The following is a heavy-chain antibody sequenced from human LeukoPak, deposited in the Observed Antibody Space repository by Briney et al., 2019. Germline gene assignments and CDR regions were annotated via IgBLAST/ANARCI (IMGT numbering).Heavy chain of an antibody. CDR1: GGTFSSYA. D-gene: IGHD3-22*01. Sequence: GASVKVSCKASGGTFSSYAISWVRQAPGQGLEWMGGIIPIFGTANYARKFQGRVTITADGSTSTAYMELSSLRSEDTAVYYCARDHSNDSSGFLALPKHHYYYYGMDVWGQGTTVTVSS. V-gene: IGHV1-69*13. J-gene: IGHJ6*02. CDR3: ARDHSNDSSGFLALPKHHYYYYGMDV. CDR2: IIPIFGTA.